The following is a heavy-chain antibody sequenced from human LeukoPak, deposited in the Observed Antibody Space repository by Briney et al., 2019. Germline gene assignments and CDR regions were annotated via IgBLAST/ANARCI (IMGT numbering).Heavy chain of an antibody. Sequence: GASVKVSCKASGYTLTSYGINWVRQAPGQGLEXXXXISAYNGDTNYAQKLQGRVTMTTDTSTSTAYMELRSLRSDDTAVYYCARVNDILTGFYTSDYWGQGTLVTVSS. V-gene: IGHV1-18*04. CDR1: GYTLTSYG. J-gene: IGHJ4*02. D-gene: IGHD3-9*01. CDR2: ISAYNGDT. CDR3: ARVNDILTGFYTSDY.